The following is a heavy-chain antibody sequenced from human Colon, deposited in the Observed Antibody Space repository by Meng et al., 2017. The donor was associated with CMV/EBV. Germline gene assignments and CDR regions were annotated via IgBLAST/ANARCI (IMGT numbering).Heavy chain of an antibody. V-gene: IGHV4-31*03. CDR2: IYNSGRT. CDR3: ARESREVGMVGYFYSGMDV. Sequence: SETLSLTCTLSGDSISSGEHYWSWIRQHPGKGLEWIGYIYNSGRTYYNPALKSRVSISVDTSKNQFSLKLNSVPAADAAVYYCARESREVGMVGYFYSGMDVWGQGTTVTVSS. D-gene: IGHD2-2*03. CDR1: GDSISSGEHY. J-gene: IGHJ6*02.